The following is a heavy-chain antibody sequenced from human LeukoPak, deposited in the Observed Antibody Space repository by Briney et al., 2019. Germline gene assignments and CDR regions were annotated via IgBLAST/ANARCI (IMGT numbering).Heavy chain of an antibody. V-gene: IGHV4-34*01. CDR2: INHSGST. Sequence: SETLSLTCAVYGGSFSGYYWSWLRQPPGKGLEWIGEINHSGSTNYNPSLKSRVTISVDTSKNQFSLKLSSVTAADTAVYYCARNFLSTAVVPAAIHYYYYGMDVWGQGTTVTVSS. D-gene: IGHD2-2*01. J-gene: IGHJ6*02. CDR3: ARNFLSTAVVPAAIHYYYYGMDV. CDR1: GGSFSGYY.